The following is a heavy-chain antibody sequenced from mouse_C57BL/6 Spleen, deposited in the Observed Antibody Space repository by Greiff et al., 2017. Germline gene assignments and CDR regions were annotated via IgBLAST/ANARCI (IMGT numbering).Heavy chain of an antibody. CDR2: IYPGGGYT. Sequence: VQLQQSGAELVRPGTSVKMSCKASGYTFTNYWIGWAKQRPGHGLEWIGDIYPGGGYTNYNEKFKGKATLTADKSSSTAYMQFSSLTSEDSAIYYCARGATVGDYAMDYWGQGTSVTVSS. V-gene: IGHV1-63*01. CDR3: ARGATVGDYAMDY. D-gene: IGHD1-1*01. J-gene: IGHJ4*01. CDR1: GYTFTNYW.